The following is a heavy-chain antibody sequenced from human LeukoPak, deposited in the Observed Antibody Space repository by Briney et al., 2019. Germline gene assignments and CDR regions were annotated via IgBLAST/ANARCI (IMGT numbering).Heavy chain of an antibody. CDR3: ARAPFDYYDSSGYYFDAFDI. J-gene: IGHJ3*02. Sequence: PSETLSLTCTVSGGSISSYYWSWIRQPPGKGLEWIGYIYYSGSTNYNPSLKSRVTISVDTSKNQFSLKLSSVTAADTAVDYCARAPFDYYDSSGYYFDAFDIWGQGTMVTVSS. CDR1: GGSISSYY. D-gene: IGHD3-22*01. CDR2: IYYSGST. V-gene: IGHV4-59*01.